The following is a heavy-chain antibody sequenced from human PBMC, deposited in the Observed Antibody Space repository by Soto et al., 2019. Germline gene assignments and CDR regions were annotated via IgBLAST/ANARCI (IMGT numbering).Heavy chain of an antibody. J-gene: IGHJ4*02. V-gene: IGHV3-30*19. CDR1: GFTFRSYV. D-gene: IGHD3-16*01. CDR2: TSYDGSNK. Sequence: QVHLVESGGGVVQPGTSLRLSCVGSGFTFRSYVIHWVRQAPGKGLEWVALTSYDGSNKYYDDSVKGRFTISRDNSRNTEDQKMDSLRLEATALYYCARWGTAGGLDVWGQGTLVSVSS. CDR3: ARWGTAGGLDV.